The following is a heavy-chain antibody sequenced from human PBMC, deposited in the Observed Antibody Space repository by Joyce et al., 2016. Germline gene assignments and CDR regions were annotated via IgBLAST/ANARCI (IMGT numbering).Heavy chain of an antibody. CDR3: ATDRVGALSP. Sequence: QLVQSGPAVRKPATAVKVSCRHSGFIFNSAAVHWVRQAPGPRLECIGWIAFGSGNTKYAQNFQQIATFIRDVSTGTAYMELTSLRSEDTAVYYCATDRVGALSPWGPGTLVTVSS. J-gene: IGHJ4*02. V-gene: IGHV1-58*01. CDR1: GFIFNSAA. D-gene: IGHD1-26*01. CDR2: IAFGSGNT.